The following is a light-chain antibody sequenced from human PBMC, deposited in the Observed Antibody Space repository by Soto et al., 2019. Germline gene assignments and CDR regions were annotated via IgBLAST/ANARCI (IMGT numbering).Light chain of an antibody. Sequence: EIVLTQSPGTLSLSPGKRATLSCRASQSVSSSYLAWYQQKPGQAPRLLIYGASSRATGIPDRFSGSGSGTDFTLTISRLEPEDFAVYYCQQYGSSLFGPGTKVDIK. CDR1: QSVSSSY. J-gene: IGKJ3*01. CDR3: QQYGSSL. CDR2: GAS. V-gene: IGKV3-20*01.